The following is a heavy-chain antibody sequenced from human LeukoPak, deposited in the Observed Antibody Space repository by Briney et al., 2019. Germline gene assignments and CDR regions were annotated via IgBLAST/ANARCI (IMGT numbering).Heavy chain of an antibody. V-gene: IGHV4-34*01. D-gene: IGHD7-27*01. J-gene: IGHJ4*02. Sequence: SETLSLTCAVYGGSFSGYYWSWIRQPPGKGLEWIGEINHSGSTNYNPSLESRVTISVDTSKNQFSLKLSSVTAADTAVYYCASRKLGNDYWGQGTLVTVSS. CDR1: GGSFSGYY. CDR3: ASRKLGNDY. CDR2: INHSGST.